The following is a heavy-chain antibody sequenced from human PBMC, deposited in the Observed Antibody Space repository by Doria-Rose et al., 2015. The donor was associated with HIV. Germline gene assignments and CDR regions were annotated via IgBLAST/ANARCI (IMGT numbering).Heavy chain of an antibody. J-gene: IGHJ4*02. CDR2: ISSDDER. Sequence: QVTLKESGPVLVKPTVTLTLTCTVSGVSLSSPGMGVSWIRQPPGKALEWLANISSDDERSYKTSLKSRLTISRGTSKSQVVLTMTDMDPVDTATYYCARIKSSRWYHKYYFDFWGQGTLVIVSA. V-gene: IGHV2-26*01. CDR1: GVSLSSPGMG. D-gene: IGHD6-13*01. CDR3: ARIKSSRWYHKYYFDF.